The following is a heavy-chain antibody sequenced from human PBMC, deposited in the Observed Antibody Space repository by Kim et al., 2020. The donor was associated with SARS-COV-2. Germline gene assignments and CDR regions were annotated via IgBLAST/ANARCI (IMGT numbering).Heavy chain of an antibody. V-gene: IGHV4-39*01. D-gene: IGHD3-9*01. J-gene: IGHJ4*02. Sequence: YNPTLKVRVTISVDTSKNQFSLKLGSGTAADTAVYYCASVVRYCFDYWGQGTLVTVSS. CDR3: ASVVRYCFDY.